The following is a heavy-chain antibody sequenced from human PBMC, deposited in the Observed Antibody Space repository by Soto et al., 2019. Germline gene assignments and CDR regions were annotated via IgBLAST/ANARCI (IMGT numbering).Heavy chain of an antibody. V-gene: IGHV4-31*03. CDR1: YGSIGSGGYY. Sequence: QVQLQESGPGLVKASQTLSLTCTVSYGSIGSGGYYWAWIRQHQGKALEWLGHIHYSGSIHYNPSLKSRAIISVDMSKNQFSLKLTSVTAADTAVYYCARGRPDFSSSSRARGNIDHWGQGALVTVSS. CDR2: IHYSGSI. CDR3: ARGRPDFSSSSRARGNIDH. D-gene: IGHD6-6*01. J-gene: IGHJ4*02.